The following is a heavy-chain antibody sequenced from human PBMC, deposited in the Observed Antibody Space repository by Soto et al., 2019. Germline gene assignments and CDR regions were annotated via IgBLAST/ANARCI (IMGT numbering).Heavy chain of an antibody. CDR2: IYSGGST. CDR1: GFTVSSNY. CDR3: ARGGTPPYDSSGYFHWYFDL. D-gene: IGHD3-22*01. Sequence: GGSLRLSCAASGFTVSSNYMSWVRQAPGKGLEWVSVIYSGGSTYYADSVKGRFTISRHNSKNTLYLQMNSLRAEDTAVYYCARGGTPPYDSSGYFHWYFDLWGRGTLVTVSS. V-gene: IGHV3-66*01. J-gene: IGHJ2*01.